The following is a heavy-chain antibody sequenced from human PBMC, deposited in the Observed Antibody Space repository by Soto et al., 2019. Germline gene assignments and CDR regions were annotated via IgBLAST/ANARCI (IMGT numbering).Heavy chain of an antibody. CDR3: ARDLGGSSSSVGGWFDP. Sequence: SETLSLTCAVSGGSISSGGYSWSWIRQPPGKGLEWIGYIYHSGSTYYNPSLKSRVTISVDRSKNQFSLKLSSVTAADTAVYYCARDLGGSSSSVGGWFDPWGQGTLVTVSS. CDR2: IYHSGST. J-gene: IGHJ5*02. V-gene: IGHV4-30-2*01. CDR1: GGSISSGGYS. D-gene: IGHD6-6*01.